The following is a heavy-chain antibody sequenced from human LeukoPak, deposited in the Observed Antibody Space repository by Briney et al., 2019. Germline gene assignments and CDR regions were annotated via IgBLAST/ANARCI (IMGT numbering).Heavy chain of an antibody. Sequence: SETLSLTCTVSGGSISSYYWSWIRQPAGKGLEWIGRIYTSGSTNYNPSLKSRVTMSVDTSKNQFSLKLSSVTAADTAVYYCAREGSSSYYYYYYMDVWGKGTTITVSS. CDR3: AREGSSSYYYYYYMDV. CDR2: IYTSGST. J-gene: IGHJ6*03. V-gene: IGHV4-4*07. CDR1: GGSISSYY. D-gene: IGHD6-6*01.